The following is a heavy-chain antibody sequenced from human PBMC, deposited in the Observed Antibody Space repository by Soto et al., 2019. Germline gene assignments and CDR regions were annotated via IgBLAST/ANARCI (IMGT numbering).Heavy chain of an antibody. CDR2: TIPIFHTA. CDR1: GGTFSSDA. CDR3: AIADSSTVSPYHFDY. V-gene: IGHV1-69*14. D-gene: IGHD6-13*01. Sequence: QVHLVQSGAEVKKPGSSVKVSCKASGGTFSSDAISWLRQAPGQGLEWMGGTIPIFHTATYAQKFQDRVTITADKSTSTAYMELSSLRSEDTAVFYFAIADSSTVSPYHFDYWGQGTLVTVSS. J-gene: IGHJ4*02.